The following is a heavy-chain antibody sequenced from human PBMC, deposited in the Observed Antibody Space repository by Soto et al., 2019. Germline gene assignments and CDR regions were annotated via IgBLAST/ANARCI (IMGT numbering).Heavy chain of an antibody. Sequence: QLVESGGGLMQPGESLKLSCAVSGLSVSTIFMNWVRQSPGKGLEWVAVIYSDGKTFYADSVKGRFTISKDNSKNTRSLQMNSLRAEDTAVYYCTRDAPGEMPYYFSYYGMDVWGQGTTVTVS. J-gene: IGHJ6*02. CDR3: TRDAPGEMPYYFSYYGMDV. CDR2: IYSDGKT. D-gene: IGHD2-2*01. CDR1: GLSVSTIF. V-gene: IGHV3-53*01.